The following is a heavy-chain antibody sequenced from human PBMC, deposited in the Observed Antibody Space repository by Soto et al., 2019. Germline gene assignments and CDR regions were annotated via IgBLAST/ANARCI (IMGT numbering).Heavy chain of an antibody. CDR1: LFTFSDFA. Sequence: GGSLRLSCLASLFTFSDFAMTWFRHVPGRGLEWVASLDGAGGSTYYAESVRGRFSISRDNSQNTLFLQMKRLTVDDTAIYYCAAPRDEYGSGVSWFTYGMDIWGQGTTVTVSS. V-gene: IGHV3-23*01. CDR3: AAPRDEYGSGVSWFTYGMDI. D-gene: IGHD3-10*01. CDR2: LDGAGGST. J-gene: IGHJ6*02.